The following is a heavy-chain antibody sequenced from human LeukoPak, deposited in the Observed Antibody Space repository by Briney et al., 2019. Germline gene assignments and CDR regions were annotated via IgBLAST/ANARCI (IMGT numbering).Heavy chain of an antibody. V-gene: IGHV3-9*01. Sequence: GRSLRLSCAASGFTFDDYAMHWVRQAPGKGLEWVSGISWNSGSIGYADSVKGRFTISRDNAKNSLYLQMNSLRAEDTALYYCAKDLSSQLWRTFDIWGQGTMVTVSS. J-gene: IGHJ3*02. CDR2: ISWNSGSI. CDR3: AKDLSSQLWRTFDI. CDR1: GFTFDDYA. D-gene: IGHD3-3*01.